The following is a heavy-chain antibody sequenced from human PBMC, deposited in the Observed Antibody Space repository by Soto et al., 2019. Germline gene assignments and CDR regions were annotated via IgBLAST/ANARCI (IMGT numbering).Heavy chain of an antibody. Sequence: QVHLVQSGAEVKKPGSSVKVSCKASGATFNNYVISWVRQAPGQGLEWMGGISPLFSTSNYAQRFQGRVTITADKSTTTVHMELSSLRSEDTAVYYCARDRYCSGDSCYPLDYWGQGTLVTVSS. CDR1: GATFNNYV. D-gene: IGHD2-15*01. CDR3: ARDRYCSGDSCYPLDY. CDR2: ISPLFSTS. J-gene: IGHJ4*02. V-gene: IGHV1-69*06.